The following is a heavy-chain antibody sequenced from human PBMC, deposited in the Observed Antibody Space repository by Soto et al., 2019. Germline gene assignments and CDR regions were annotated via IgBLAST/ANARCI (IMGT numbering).Heavy chain of an antibody. V-gene: IGHV1-69*04. CDR1: GGTFSSYT. CDR3: ARDPALVVPAAMQDDAFDI. Sequence: SVKVSCKASGGTFSSYTISWVRQAPGQGLEWMGRIIPILGIANYAQKFQGRVTITADKSTSTAYMELSSLRSEDTAVYYCARDPALVVPAAMQDDAFDIWGQGTMVTVS. J-gene: IGHJ3*02. D-gene: IGHD2-2*01. CDR2: IIPILGIA.